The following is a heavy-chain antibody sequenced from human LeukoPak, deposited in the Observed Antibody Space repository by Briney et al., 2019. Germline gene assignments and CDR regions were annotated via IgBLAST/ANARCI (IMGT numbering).Heavy chain of an antibody. J-gene: IGHJ4*02. D-gene: IGHD2-21*02. CDR1: GYTLTSYY. V-gene: IGHV1-46*01. CDR3: ARDHAGAYCGGDCYSSGSPY. CDR2: INPSGGST. Sequence: ASVKVSCKASGYTLTSYYMHWVRQPPGQGLEWMGIINPSGGSTSNAQKFQGRVTMTSDTSTSTVDMELSSLRSEDRAGHYCARDHAGAYCGGDCYSSGSPYWGQGTLVTVSS.